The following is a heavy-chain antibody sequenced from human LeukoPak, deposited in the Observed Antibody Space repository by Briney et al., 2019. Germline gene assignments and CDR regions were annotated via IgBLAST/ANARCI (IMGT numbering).Heavy chain of an antibody. CDR3: AGAPTKLELRFDY. D-gene: IGHD1-7*01. CDR2: IYYSGST. CDR1: GGSISSYY. V-gene: IGHV4-59*01. J-gene: IGHJ4*02. Sequence: SETLSLTCTVSGGSISSYYWSWLRQPPGKGLEWIGYIYYSGSTNYNPSLKSRVTISVDTSKNQFSLKLSSVTAADTAVYYCAGAPTKLELRFDYWGQGTLVTVSS.